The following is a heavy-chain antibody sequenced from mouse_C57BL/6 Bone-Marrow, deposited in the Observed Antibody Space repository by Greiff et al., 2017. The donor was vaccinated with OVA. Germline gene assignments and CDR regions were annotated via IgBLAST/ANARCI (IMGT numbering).Heavy chain of an antibody. CDR2: IDPENGDT. CDR1: GFNIKDDY. D-gene: IGHD3-2*02. Sequence: VQLKESGAELVRPGASVKLSCTASGFNIKDDYMHWVKQRPEQGLEWIGWIDPENGDTEYASKFQGKATITADTSSNTAYLQLSSLTSEDTAVYYCTTLAAQVLWFAYWGQGTLVTVSA. V-gene: IGHV14-4*01. J-gene: IGHJ3*01. CDR3: TTLAAQVLWFAY.